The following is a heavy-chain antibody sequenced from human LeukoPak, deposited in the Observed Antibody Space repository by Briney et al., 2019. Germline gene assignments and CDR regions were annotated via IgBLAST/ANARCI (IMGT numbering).Heavy chain of an antibody. CDR3: ARSAAAELPDV. CDR1: GYTFTGYY. V-gene: IGHV7-4-1*02. D-gene: IGHD6-25*01. Sequence: ASVKVSCKASGYTFTGYYIHWMRQAPGQGLEWMGWINTNTGNPTYAQGFTGRFVFSLDTSVSTAYLQISSLKAEDTAVYYCARSAAAELPDVWGKGTTVTISS. CDR2: INTNTGNP. J-gene: IGHJ6*04.